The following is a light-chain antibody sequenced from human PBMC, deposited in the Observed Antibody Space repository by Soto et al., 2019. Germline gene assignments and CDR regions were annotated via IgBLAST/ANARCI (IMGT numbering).Light chain of an antibody. V-gene: IGKV1-12*01. Sequence: DIQMTQSPSFVSASVGDRVTITCRASQGISNWLTWYQQKPGKAPKLMIYAASSLQSVVPSRFRGSGSRTDFYLPISSVQNEAFATCYRQKAKNFVATFGQGTKLE. CDR2: AAS. CDR1: QGISNW. J-gene: IGKJ2*01. CDR3: QKAKNFVAT.